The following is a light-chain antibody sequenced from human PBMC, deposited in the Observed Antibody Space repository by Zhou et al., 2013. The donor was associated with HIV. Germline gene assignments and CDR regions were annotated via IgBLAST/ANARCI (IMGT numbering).Light chain of an antibody. Sequence: DIQMTQSPSSLSASVGDRVTITCRASQDIRDDLGWYQQKPGKAPKRLIYAASNLQPGVPPRFSGSGSGTDFTLTISSLQPEDVATYYCQKYNRAPQTFGQGTKVEIK. V-gene: IGKV1-17*01. CDR3: QKYNRAPQT. CDR2: AAS. CDR1: QDIRDD. J-gene: IGKJ1*01.